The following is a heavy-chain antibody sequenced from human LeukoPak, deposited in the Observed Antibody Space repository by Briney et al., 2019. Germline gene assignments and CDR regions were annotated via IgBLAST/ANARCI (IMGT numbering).Heavy chain of an antibody. CDR1: GGSSSGYY. V-gene: IGHV4-34*01. J-gene: IGHJ4*02. Sequence: SETLSLTSAVYGGSSSGYYWSWIRQPQGKGLEWIGRTYYSGNTYYNPSLKRRVTISVDTSQNQFSLRLSSVTPADTAGYHCARLWYYGSVSPTLDYGRQGTLVTVP. D-gene: IGHD3-10*01. CDR3: ARLWYYGSVSPTLDY. CDR2: TYYSGNT.